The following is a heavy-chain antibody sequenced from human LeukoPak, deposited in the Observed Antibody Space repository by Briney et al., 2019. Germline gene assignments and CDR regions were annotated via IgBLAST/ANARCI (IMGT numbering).Heavy chain of an antibody. CDR1: GYTFTSYY. CDR3: ARASSSWYQAPRIYSDYYGMDV. V-gene: IGHV1-46*01. J-gene: IGHJ6*02. D-gene: IGHD6-13*01. Sequence: ASVKVSCKASGYTFTSYYMHWVRQAPGQGLEWMGIINPSGGSTSYAQKFQGRVTMTRDTSTSTVYMELSSLRSEYTAVYYCARASSSWYQAPRIYSDYYGMDVWGQGTTVTVSS. CDR2: INPSGGST.